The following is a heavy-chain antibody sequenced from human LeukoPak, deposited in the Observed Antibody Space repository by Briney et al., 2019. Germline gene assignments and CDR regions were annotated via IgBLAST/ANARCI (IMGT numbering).Heavy chain of an antibody. CDR1: GGSISSYY. D-gene: IGHD3-22*01. V-gene: IGHV4-59*01. Sequence: SETLPLTCTVSGGSISSYYWSWIRQPPGKGLEWIGYIYNSGSTNYNPSLRSRVTISVDTSKKQFSLKLSSVTAADTAVYYCATSSHDLLDTDYWGQGTLVTVSS. CDR3: ATSSHDLLDTDY. CDR2: IYNSGST. J-gene: IGHJ4*02.